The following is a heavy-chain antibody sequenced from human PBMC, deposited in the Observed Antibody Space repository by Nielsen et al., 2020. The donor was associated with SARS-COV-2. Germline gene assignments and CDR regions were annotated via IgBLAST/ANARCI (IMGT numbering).Heavy chain of an antibody. CDR3: ARSPRITMVRGETPNYYYYYMDV. CDR2: IYWNDDK. V-gene: IGHV2-70*01. Sequence: WIRQPPGKALEWLALIYWNDDKHYSPSLKTRLTISKDTSKNQVVLTMTNMDPVDTATYYCARSPRITMVRGETPNYYYYYMDVWGKGTTVTVSS. D-gene: IGHD3-10*01. J-gene: IGHJ6*03.